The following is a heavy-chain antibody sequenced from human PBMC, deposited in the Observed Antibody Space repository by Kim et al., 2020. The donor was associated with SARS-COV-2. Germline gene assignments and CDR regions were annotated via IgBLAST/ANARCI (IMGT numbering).Heavy chain of an antibody. Sequence: GGSLRLSCAASGFTFSSYGMHWVRQAPGKGLEWVAVIWYDGSNKYYADSVKGRFTISRDNSKNTLYLQMNSLRAEDTAVYYCATDTAMVGFDYWGQGTLVTVSS. CDR3: ATDTAMVGFDY. D-gene: IGHD5-18*01. CDR2: IWYDGSNK. CDR1: GFTFSSYG. J-gene: IGHJ4*02. V-gene: IGHV3-33*01.